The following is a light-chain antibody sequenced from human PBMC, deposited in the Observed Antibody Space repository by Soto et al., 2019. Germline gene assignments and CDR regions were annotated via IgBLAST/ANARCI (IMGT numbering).Light chain of an antibody. V-gene: IGKV4-1*01. CDR2: WAS. CDR3: QQYNSTPPYT. CDR1: QSVLYSSNNKNY. Sequence: DIVMTQSPDSLAVSLGERATINCKSSQSVLYSSNNKNYLAWYQQKSGQPPKLLIYWASTRESGVPDRFSGSGSGTDFTLTISSLQAEDVAVYYCQQYNSTPPYTFGQGTKLGIK. J-gene: IGKJ2*01.